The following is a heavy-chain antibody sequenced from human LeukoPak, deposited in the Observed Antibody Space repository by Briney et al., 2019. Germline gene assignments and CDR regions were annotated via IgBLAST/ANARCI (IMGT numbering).Heavy chain of an antibody. V-gene: IGHV3-23*01. Sequence: GGSLRLSCAASGFAFSSFAMGWVRQSPGKGLEWLSTINGGGNTTFYADSVKGRFTISRDNSKSTLYLHMDGLRPDDTAIYYCTKELHVAVAVADYYYFYMDVWGRGTAVSVSS. CDR3: TKELHVAVAVADYYYFYMDV. CDR2: INGGGNTT. D-gene: IGHD6-19*01. CDR1: GFAFSSFA. J-gene: IGHJ6*03.